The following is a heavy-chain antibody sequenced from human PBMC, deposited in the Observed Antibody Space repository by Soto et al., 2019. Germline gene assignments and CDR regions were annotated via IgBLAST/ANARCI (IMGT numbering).Heavy chain of an antibody. Sequence: PGGSLRLSCTASGFSVRTNYMSWVRQAPGKGLEWVSVFESGGSIYYAESVKGRFIISRDDAKNTLYLQMNSLRAEDTAVYYCARAGVTPDFFDYWGQGTLVTVSS. V-gene: IGHV3-53*01. D-gene: IGHD2-21*02. CDR3: ARAGVTPDFFDY. J-gene: IGHJ4*02. CDR2: FESGGSI. CDR1: GFSVRTNY.